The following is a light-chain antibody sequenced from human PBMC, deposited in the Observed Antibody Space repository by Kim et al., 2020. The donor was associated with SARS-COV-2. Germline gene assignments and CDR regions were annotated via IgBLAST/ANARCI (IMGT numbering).Light chain of an antibody. CDR2: DDS. CDR3: QAWDNNNGV. Sequence: VSPGQTASITCSGDRLGDKYASWYQQKPGQSPVLVIYDDSRRPSGIPERFSGSNSGNTATLTISGTQAIDEADYYCQAWDNNNGVFGGGTQLTVL. V-gene: IGLV3-1*01. CDR1: RLGDKY. J-gene: IGLJ3*02.